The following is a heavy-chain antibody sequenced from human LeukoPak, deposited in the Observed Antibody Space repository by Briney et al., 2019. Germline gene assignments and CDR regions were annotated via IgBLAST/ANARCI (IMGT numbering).Heavy chain of an antibody. CDR3: ARVAAAGIYGMDV. D-gene: IGHD6-13*01. CDR1: GGSISSYY. Sequence: SGALSLTCTVSGGSISSYYWSWIRQPPGKGLEWIGYIYYSGSTNYNPSLKSRVTISVDTSKNQYSPKLSSVTAADTAVYYCARVAAAGIYGMDVWGQGTTVTVSS. J-gene: IGHJ6*02. CDR2: IYYSGST. V-gene: IGHV4-59*01.